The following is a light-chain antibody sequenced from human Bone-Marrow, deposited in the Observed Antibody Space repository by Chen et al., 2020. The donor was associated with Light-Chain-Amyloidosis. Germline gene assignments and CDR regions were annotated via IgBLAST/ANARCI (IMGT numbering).Light chain of an antibody. V-gene: IGLV3-25*03. Sequence: SYELTQPHSVSVSPGQTAMITCSGDDLPTKYAYWYQQKPGQAPVLVIHRYTERPSGISERFSGSSSGTTATLTISGVQAEDEADYHCQSADSSGTYEVIFGGGTKLTVL. J-gene: IGLJ2*01. CDR1: DLPTKY. CDR2: RYT. CDR3: QSADSSGTYEVI.